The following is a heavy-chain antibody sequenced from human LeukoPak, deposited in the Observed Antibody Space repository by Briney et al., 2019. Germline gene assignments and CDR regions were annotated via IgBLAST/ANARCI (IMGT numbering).Heavy chain of an antibody. CDR3: ARHSMTQDYFDY. J-gene: IGHJ4*02. V-gene: IGHV5-51*01. D-gene: IGHD2/OR15-2a*01. CDR1: GYTLTELS. CDR2: IYPGDSDT. Sequence: KVSCKVSGYTLTELSMHWVRQMPGKGLEWMGIIYPGDSDTRYSPSFQGQVTISADKSISTAYLQWSSLKASDTAMYYCARHSMTQDYFDYWGQGTLVTVSS.